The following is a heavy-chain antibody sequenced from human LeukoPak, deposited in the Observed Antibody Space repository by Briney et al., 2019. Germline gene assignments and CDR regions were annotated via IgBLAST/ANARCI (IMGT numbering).Heavy chain of an antibody. CDR1: GFTFSSYW. V-gene: IGHV3-7*01. J-gene: IGHJ4*02. Sequence: GGSLRLSCAASGFTFSSYWMSWVRQAPGKGLEWVANIKQDGSEKYYVDSVKGRFTISRDNAKNSLYLQMNSLRAEDTAVYYCAKASRLLHGSGSYPGYFDYWGQGTLVTVSS. CDR2: IKQDGSEK. CDR3: AKASRLLHGSGSYPGYFDY. D-gene: IGHD3-10*01.